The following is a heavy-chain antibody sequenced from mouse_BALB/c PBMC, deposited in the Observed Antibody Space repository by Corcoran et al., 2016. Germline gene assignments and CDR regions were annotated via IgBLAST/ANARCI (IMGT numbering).Heavy chain of an antibody. CDR1: GFSLSTSGMG. J-gene: IGHJ4*01. D-gene: IGHD2-14*01. Sequence: QVTLKESGPGILQPSQTPSLTCSFSGFSLSTSGMGVSWIRQPSGKGLEWLAHIYWDDDKRYNPSLKSRVTISKDTSSNQVFLKITSVDTADTATYYCARRARYDGRMDYWGQGTSVTVSS. CDR3: ARRARYDGRMDY. V-gene: IGHV8-12*01. CDR2: IYWDDDK.